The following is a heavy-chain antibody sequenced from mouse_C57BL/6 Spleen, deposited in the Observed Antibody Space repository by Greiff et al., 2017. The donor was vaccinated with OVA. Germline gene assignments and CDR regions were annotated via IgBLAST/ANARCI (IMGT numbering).Heavy chain of an antibody. Sequence: DVMLVESGGGLVQPGGSLSLSCAASGFTFTDYYMSWVRQPPGKALEWLGFIRNKANGYTTEYSASVKGRFTISRDNSQSILYLQMNALRAEDSATYYCARYEITTVGWYFDVWGTGTTVTVSS. CDR1: GFTFTDYY. CDR2: IRNKANGYTT. J-gene: IGHJ1*03. CDR3: ARYEITTVGWYFDV. D-gene: IGHD1-1*01. V-gene: IGHV7-3*01.